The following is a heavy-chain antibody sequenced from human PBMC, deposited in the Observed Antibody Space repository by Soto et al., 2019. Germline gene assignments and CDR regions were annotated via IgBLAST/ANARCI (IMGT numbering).Heavy chain of an antibody. D-gene: IGHD3-3*01. CDR2: INHSGST. V-gene: IGHV4-34*01. CDR3: AREGLLRFLEWTYYYYGMDV. J-gene: IGHJ6*02. Sequence: SETLSLTCAVYGGSFSGYYWSWIRQAPGKGLEWIGEINHSGSTNYNPSLKSRVTISVDTSKNQFSLKLSSVTAADTAVYYCAREGLLRFLEWTYYYYGMDVWGQGTTVT. CDR1: GGSFSGYY.